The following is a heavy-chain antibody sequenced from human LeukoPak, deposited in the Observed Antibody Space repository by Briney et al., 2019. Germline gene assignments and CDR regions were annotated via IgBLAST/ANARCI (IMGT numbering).Heavy chain of an antibody. J-gene: IGHJ4*02. D-gene: IGHD2-2*01. Sequence: GGSLRLSCAASGFTFSSYGMHWVRQAPGKGLEWVAVISYDGSNKYYADSVKGRFTISRDNSKNTLYLQMNSLRAEDTAVYYCARDLDGYCSSTSCYRPGYWGQGTLVTVSS. V-gene: IGHV3-30*03. CDR2: ISYDGSNK. CDR3: ARDLDGYCSSTSCYRPGY. CDR1: GFTFSSYG.